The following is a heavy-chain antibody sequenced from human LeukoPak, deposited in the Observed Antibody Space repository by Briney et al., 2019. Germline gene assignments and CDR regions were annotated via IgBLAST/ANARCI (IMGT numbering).Heavy chain of an antibody. Sequence: ASVKVSCKASGYTFTSYYMHWVRQAPGQGLEWMGIINPSGGSTSYAQKFQGRVTMTMDTSTSTVYMELRSLRSEDTAVYYCARDGGAVAGIFYVWWFDPWGQGTLVTVSS. CDR2: INPSGGST. V-gene: IGHV1-46*01. J-gene: IGHJ5*02. D-gene: IGHD6-19*01. CDR1: GYTFTSYY. CDR3: ARDGGAVAGIFYVWWFDP.